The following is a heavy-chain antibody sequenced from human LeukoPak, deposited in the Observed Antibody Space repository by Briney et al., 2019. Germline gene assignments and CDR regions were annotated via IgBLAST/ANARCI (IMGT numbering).Heavy chain of an antibody. Sequence: GGSLRLSCAASGFTFSDHYMSWVRQAPGKGLEWVSYISGSSHYTNTADSVKGRFTISRDNAKNSLYLQMNSLRTEDTAVYYCARVTLYGESALDYWGQGTLVTVSS. CDR2: ISGSSHYT. D-gene: IGHD4-17*01. CDR3: ARVTLYGESALDY. CDR1: GFTFSDHY. V-gene: IGHV3-11*06. J-gene: IGHJ4*02.